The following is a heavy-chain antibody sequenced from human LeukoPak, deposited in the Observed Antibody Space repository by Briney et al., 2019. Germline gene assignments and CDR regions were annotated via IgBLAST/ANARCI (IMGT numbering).Heavy chain of an antibody. Sequence: TSETLSLTCTVSGGSISSSNYYWGWVRQPPGKGLEWLGSNFYSGRTYNNPSLKSRVSISVDTSKNQLSLKLTSVTAGDTALYYCTKALRGVRGIDAFDIWGQGTIVTVSS. CDR2: NFYSGRT. V-gene: IGHV4-39*03. CDR3: TKALRGVRGIDAFDI. J-gene: IGHJ3*02. CDR1: GGSISSSNYY. D-gene: IGHD3-10*01.